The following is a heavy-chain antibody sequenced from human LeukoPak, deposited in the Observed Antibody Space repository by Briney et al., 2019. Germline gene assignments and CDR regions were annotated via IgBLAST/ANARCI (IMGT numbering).Heavy chain of an antibody. Sequence: SETLSLTCAVYGGSFSGYYWSWIRQPPGKGLEWIGYIYNSGSTNYNPSLKSRVTISVDTSKNQFSLKLSSVTAADTAVYYCAREALAAWGPYYGMDVWGQGTTVTVSS. CDR3: AREALAAWGPYYGMDV. CDR1: GGSFSGYY. J-gene: IGHJ6*02. CDR2: IYNSGST. D-gene: IGHD6-6*01. V-gene: IGHV4-59*01.